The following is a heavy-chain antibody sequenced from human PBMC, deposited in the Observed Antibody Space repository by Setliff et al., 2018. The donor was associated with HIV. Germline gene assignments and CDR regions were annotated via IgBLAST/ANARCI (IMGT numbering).Heavy chain of an antibody. V-gene: IGHV3-9*01. CDR1: GFTFNDYA. D-gene: IGHD2-15*01. CDR3: ASARIPKGGKSTSLDY. J-gene: IGHJ4*02. Sequence: PGGSLRLSCAASGFTFNDYAMHWVRQLPGKGLKWVSGITWNSDNTYYANSAKGRFTISRDDSKNTLFLQLNTLRPEDTAVYYCASARIPKGGKSTSLDYWGQGALVTVSS. CDR2: ITWNSDNT.